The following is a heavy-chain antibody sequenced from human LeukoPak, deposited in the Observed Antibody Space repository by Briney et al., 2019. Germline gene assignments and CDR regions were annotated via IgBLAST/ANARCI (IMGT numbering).Heavy chain of an antibody. V-gene: IGHV3-74*01. Sequence: GGSLRLSCAASGFTFSSYWMHWVRQAPGKGLVWVSRVKTDGSNTHYANSVKGRFTISRDNAKNSLYLQMNSLRAEDTAVYYCARDLSLYCSGGSCYSLNYWGQGTLVTVSS. CDR2: VKTDGSNT. CDR3: ARDLSLYCSGGSCYSLNY. J-gene: IGHJ4*02. CDR1: GFTFSSYW. D-gene: IGHD2-15*01.